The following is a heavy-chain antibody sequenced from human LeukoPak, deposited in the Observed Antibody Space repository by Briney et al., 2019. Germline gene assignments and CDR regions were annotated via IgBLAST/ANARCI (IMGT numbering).Heavy chain of an antibody. CDR2: ISSNGGST. CDR3: VKVSSSGWHEGDYFDY. J-gene: IGHJ4*02. CDR1: GFTFSTYA. Sequence: GGSLRLSCSASGFTFSTYAMHWVRQAPGKGLEYVSAISSNGGSTYFADSVKARFSISRDNSKNTLDLQTSSLRAEDTAVYYCVKVSSSGWHEGDYFDYWGQGTLVTVSS. D-gene: IGHD6-19*01. V-gene: IGHV3-64D*06.